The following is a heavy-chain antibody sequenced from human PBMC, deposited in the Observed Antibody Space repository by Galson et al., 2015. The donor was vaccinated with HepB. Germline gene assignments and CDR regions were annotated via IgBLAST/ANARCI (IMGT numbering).Heavy chain of an antibody. CDR2: IYYSGST. CDR3: ARADSSGWYFDY. J-gene: IGHJ4*02. D-gene: IGHD6-19*01. CDR1: GGSISSYY. V-gene: IGHV4-59*01. Sequence: ETLSLTCTVSGGSISSYYWSWIRQPPGKGLEWIGYIYYSGSTNYNPSLKSRVTISVDTSKNQFSLKLSSVTAADTAVYYCARADSSGWYFDYWGQGTLVTVSS.